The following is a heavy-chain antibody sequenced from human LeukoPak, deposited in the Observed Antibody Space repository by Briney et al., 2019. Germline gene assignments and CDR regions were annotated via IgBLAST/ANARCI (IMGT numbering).Heavy chain of an antibody. Sequence: SETLSLTCAVYGGSFSGYYWSWIRQPPGKGLEWIGEINHSGSTNYNPSLKSRVTISVDTSKNQFSLKLSSVTAADTAVYYCARGLLQASSSWYVGSYYYYYMDVWGKGTTVTVSS. CDR3: ARGLLQASSSWYVGSYYYYYMDV. D-gene: IGHD6-13*01. J-gene: IGHJ6*03. V-gene: IGHV4-34*01. CDR1: GGSFSGYY. CDR2: INHSGST.